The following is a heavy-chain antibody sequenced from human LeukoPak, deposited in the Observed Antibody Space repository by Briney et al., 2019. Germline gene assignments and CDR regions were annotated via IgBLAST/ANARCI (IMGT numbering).Heavy chain of an antibody. J-gene: IGHJ4*02. CDR3: ARGPGYDFWSGGPLYYFDY. Sequence: GASVKVSCKASGGAFSSYAISWVRQAPGQGLEWMGGIIPIFGTANYAQKFQGRVTITADESTSTAYMELSSLRSEDTAVYYCARGPGYDFWSGGPLYYFDYWGQGTLVTVSS. D-gene: IGHD3-3*01. CDR1: GGAFSSYA. CDR2: IIPIFGTA. V-gene: IGHV1-69*13.